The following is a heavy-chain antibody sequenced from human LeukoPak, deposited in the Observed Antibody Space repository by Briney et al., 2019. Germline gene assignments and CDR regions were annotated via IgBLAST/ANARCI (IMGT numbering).Heavy chain of an antibody. J-gene: IGHJ6*02. CDR3: ARVIAAYYYGMDV. V-gene: IGHV1-3*01. CDR1: GYTFPSYF. CDR2: INAGNGNT. D-gene: IGHD6-13*01. Sequence: ASVKVSCKASGYTFPSYFMHWVRQAPGQGLEWMGWINAGNGNTKYSQKFQGRVTITRDTSASTAYMELSSLRSEDTAVYYCARVIAAYYYGMDVWGQGTTVTVSS.